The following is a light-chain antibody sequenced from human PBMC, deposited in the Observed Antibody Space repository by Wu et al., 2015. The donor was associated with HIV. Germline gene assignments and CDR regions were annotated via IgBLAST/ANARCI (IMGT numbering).Light chain of an antibody. J-gene: IGKJ1*01. CDR1: QIISSNY. CDR2: DAS. V-gene: IGKV3D-20*01. Sequence: EIALTQSPATLSLSPGERATLSCGASQIISSNYLVWYQQKPGLAPRLLIYDASTRATGVPDRFIGSGSGTDFTLTITRLEPEDFAMYFCQQFDNSLWTFGQGTKVEI. CDR3: QQFDNSLWT.